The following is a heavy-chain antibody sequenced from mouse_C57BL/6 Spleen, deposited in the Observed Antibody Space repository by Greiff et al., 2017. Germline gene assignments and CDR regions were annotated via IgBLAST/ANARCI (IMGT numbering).Heavy chain of an antibody. CDR1: GYTFTGYW. D-gene: IGHD2-4*01. J-gene: IGHJ4*01. V-gene: IGHV1-9*01. CDR3: ARGGGGYDYDADYYAMDY. Sequence: QVQLQQSGAELMKPGASVKLSCKATGYTFTGYWIEWVKQRPGHGLEWIGEILPGSGSTNYNEKFKGKATFTADTSSNTAYMQLSSLTTEDSAIYYWARGGGGYDYDADYYAMDYWGQGTSVTVSS. CDR2: ILPGSGST.